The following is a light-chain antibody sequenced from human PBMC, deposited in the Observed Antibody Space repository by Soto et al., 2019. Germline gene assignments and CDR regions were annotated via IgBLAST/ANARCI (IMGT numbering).Light chain of an antibody. V-gene: IGKV3-20*01. Sequence: EIVLTQSPGTLSLSPGDRATLSCRASQSVSSSYLAWYQQKPGQAPRLIIYGASSRPTGIPDRFSGSGSGTDFTLTISRLEPEDFAVYYCQQYGSSPPITFGQGTRLEIK. J-gene: IGKJ5*01. CDR2: GAS. CDR3: QQYGSSPPIT. CDR1: QSVSSSY.